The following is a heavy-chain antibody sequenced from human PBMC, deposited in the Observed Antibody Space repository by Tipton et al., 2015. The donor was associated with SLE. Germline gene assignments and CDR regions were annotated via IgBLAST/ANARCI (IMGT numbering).Heavy chain of an antibody. V-gene: IGHV3-66*01. Sequence: GSLRLSCAASGFIVSSNYMSWVRQAPGKGLEWVSVLYSSGATYYADSVKGRFTISRDNSKNTLYLQMNSLRADDTADYFCVSGGDPGGFFYYGMDVWGPGTTVTVSS. CDR2: LYSSGAT. D-gene: IGHD2-21*02. CDR1: GFIVSSNY. J-gene: IGHJ6*02. CDR3: VSGGDPGGFFYYGMDV.